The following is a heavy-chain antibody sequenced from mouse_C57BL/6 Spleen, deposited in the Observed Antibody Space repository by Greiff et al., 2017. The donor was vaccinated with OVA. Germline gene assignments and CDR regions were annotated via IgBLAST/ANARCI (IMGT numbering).Heavy chain of an antibody. D-gene: IGHD1-1*01. J-gene: IGHJ1*03. CDR2: IYPRDGST. CDR3: ARDYYYGSSRGYFDV. V-gene: IGHV1-85*01. Sequence: QVQLQQSGPELVKPGASVKLSCKASGYTFTSYDINWVKQRPGQGLEWIGWIYPRDGSTKYNEKFKGKATLSVDTSSSTAYMELHSLTSEDSAVYFCARDYYYGSSRGYFDVWGTGTTVTVSS. CDR1: GYTFTSYD.